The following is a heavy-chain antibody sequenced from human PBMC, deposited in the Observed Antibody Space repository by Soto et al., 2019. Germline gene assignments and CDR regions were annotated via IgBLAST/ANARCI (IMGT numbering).Heavy chain of an antibody. J-gene: IGHJ4*02. D-gene: IGHD1-26*01. CDR3: ARREIQGPIDY. CDR1: GYSISSSNW. Sequence: QVQLQESGPGLVKPSDTLSLTCAVSGYSISSSNWWGWIRQPPGKGLEWIGYIYYSGTTYYNPSLKSRVTMSVDTSKNQFSLKLTAVPAVDTAVYYCARREIQGPIDYWGQGTLVTVSS. V-gene: IGHV4-28*01. CDR2: IYYSGTT.